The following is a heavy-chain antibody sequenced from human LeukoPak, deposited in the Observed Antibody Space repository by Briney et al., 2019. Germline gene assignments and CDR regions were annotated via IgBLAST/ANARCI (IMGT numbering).Heavy chain of an antibody. D-gene: IGHD2-2*01. V-gene: IGHV4-59*08. Sequence: PSETLSLTCTVSGDSISSSYWSWIRQSPGKGLEWIGYFYDTVSTKYNPSLKRRVIISTDKSKNQPSLKLNSVTAADTAVYYCARHGAFFTRGFCSNSNCYVDGLQTWGLGIVVSVSS. J-gene: IGHJ3*01. CDR1: GDSISSSY. CDR2: FYDTVST. CDR3: ARHGAFFTRGFCSNSNCYVDGLQT.